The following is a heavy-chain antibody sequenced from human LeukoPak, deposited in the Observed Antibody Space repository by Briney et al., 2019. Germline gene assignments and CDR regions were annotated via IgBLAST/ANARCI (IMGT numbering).Heavy chain of an antibody. J-gene: IGHJ4*02. CDR1: GFTFSSYA. Sequence: GGSLRLSCAASGFTFSSYAMSWVRQAPGKGLEWVAVISYDGSNKYYADSVKGRFTISRDNSKNTLYLQMNSLRAEDTAVYYCARAGAVQLWFLDYWGQGTLVTVSS. D-gene: IGHD5-18*01. CDR3: ARAGAVQLWFLDY. V-gene: IGHV3-30-3*01. CDR2: ISYDGSNK.